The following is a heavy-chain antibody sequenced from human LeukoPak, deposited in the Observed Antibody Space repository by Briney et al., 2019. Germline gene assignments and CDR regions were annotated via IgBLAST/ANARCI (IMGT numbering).Heavy chain of an antibody. J-gene: IGHJ4*02. V-gene: IGHV1-2*02. D-gene: IGHD3-3*01. Sequence: ASVKVCCKASGYTFTGYYMHWVRQAPGQGLEWMGWINPNSGGTNYAQKFQGRVTMTRDTSISTAYMELSRLRSDDTAVYYCARDTIYDFWSGYHDYWGQGNLVTVSS. CDR2: INPNSGGT. CDR3: ARDTIYDFWSGYHDY. CDR1: GYTFTGYY.